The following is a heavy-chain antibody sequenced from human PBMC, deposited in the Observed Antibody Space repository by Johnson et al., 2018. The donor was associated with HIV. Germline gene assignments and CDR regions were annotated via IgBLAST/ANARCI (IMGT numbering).Heavy chain of an antibody. CDR1: GLDFSNFG. D-gene: IGHD6-19*01. Sequence: QVQLVESGGGVVQPGKSLTLSCVVSGLDFSNFGIHWVRQAPGKGPEWVAVISYDGNNKYYTDSVKGRFTISRDNSKNTLCLQMSSLRAEDTAVYYCAKIIGYSSGLEIWGQGTMVTVSS. V-gene: IGHV3-30*18. CDR2: ISYDGNNK. CDR3: AKIIGYSSGLEI. J-gene: IGHJ3*02.